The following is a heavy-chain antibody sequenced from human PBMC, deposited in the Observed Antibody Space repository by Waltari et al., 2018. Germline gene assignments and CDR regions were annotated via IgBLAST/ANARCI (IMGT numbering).Heavy chain of an antibody. V-gene: IGHV1-2*02. Sequence: QVQLVQSGAEVKKPGASVTVSCKASGCTFIDSYINWVRQAPGQGLEWRGWINPNTGDTTYTQMFQGRVTMTRDTSIRTAYMELKRLRSDDTAVYFCVRDPTHYESGGYFVDWFDPWGQGTLVTVSS. CDR1: GCTFIDSY. CDR3: VRDPTHYESGGYFVDWFDP. CDR2: INPNTGDT. D-gene: IGHD3-22*01. J-gene: IGHJ5*02.